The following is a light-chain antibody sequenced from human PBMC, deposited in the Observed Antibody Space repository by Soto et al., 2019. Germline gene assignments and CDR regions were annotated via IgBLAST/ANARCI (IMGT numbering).Light chain of an antibody. Sequence: EIVMTQFPATLSVSPGERATLSCRASQSVSSDLAWYQHKPGQAPRLLIYGASTRATGISVRFSGSGSGTEFTLIISSLQSEDFAVYYCQQYNNWPYTFGQGTKLEIK. CDR3: QQYNNWPYT. V-gene: IGKV3-15*01. CDR2: GAS. J-gene: IGKJ2*01. CDR1: QSVSSD.